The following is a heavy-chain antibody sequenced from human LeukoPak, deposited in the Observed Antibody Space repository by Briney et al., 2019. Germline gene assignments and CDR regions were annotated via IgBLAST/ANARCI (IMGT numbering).Heavy chain of an antibody. CDR2: INTNTGNP. CDR3: ARDGVFYYCSSTSCQYYYYYGMDV. V-gene: IGHV7-4-1*02. CDR1: GYTFTSYA. J-gene: IGHJ6*02. Sequence: ASVKVSCKASGYTFTSYAMNWVRQAPGQGLEWMGWINTNTGNPTYAQGFTGRFVFSLDTSVSTAYLQISSLKAEDTAVYYCARDGVFYYCSSTSCQYYYYYGMDVWGQGTTVTVSS. D-gene: IGHD2-2*01.